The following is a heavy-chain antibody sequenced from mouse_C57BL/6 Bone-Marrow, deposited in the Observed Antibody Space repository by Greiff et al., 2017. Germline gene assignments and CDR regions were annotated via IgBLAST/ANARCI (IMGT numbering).Heavy chain of an antibody. CDR1: GYTFTSYW. CDR3: ARSYYSNPDFDV. Sequence: QVQLQQPGAELVKPGASVKLSCKASGYTFTSYWMQWVQQRPGQGLEWIGEIDPSDSYTNYNQKFKGKATLTVDTSSSTAYMQLSSLTSEDSAVYYCARSYYSNPDFDVWGTGTTVTVSS. CDR2: IDPSDSYT. D-gene: IGHD2-5*01. V-gene: IGHV1-50*01. J-gene: IGHJ1*03.